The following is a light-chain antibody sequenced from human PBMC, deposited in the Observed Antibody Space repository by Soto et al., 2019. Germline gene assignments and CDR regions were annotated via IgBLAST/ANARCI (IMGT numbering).Light chain of an antibody. J-gene: IGLJ1*01. V-gene: IGLV2-14*01. CDR1: SSDVGGYNF. CDR3: SSYTSISTYV. Sequence: QSALTQPASVSGSTRQSITISCTGTSSDVGGYNFVSWYQQHPDKAPKLMIYDVTNRPSRVSNRFSGSKSGNTASLTISGLQAEDEADYYCSSYTSISTYVFGTGTKVTVL. CDR2: DVT.